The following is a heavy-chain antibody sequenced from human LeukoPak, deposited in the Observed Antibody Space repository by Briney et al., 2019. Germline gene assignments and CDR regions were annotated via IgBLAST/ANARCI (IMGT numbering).Heavy chain of an antibody. J-gene: IGHJ4*02. D-gene: IGHD3-10*01. Sequence: WGSLRLSCAASGFTFSSYAMSWVRQAPGKGLEWVSGISGSGGSTYYADSVKGRFTISRDNSKNTLYLQMNSLRAEDTAVYYCAKDLDYYGSTGLDYWGQGSLVTVSS. CDR3: AKDLDYYGSTGLDY. CDR1: GFTFSSYA. V-gene: IGHV3-23*01. CDR2: ISGSGGST.